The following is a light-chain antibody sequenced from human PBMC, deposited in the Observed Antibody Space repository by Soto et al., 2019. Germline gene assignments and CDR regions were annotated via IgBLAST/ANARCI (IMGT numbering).Light chain of an antibody. CDR1: QSISRY. J-gene: IGKJ1*01. CDR2: AAS. CDR3: QQSYSTWWT. Sequence: DIQMTPCPSSLSASVGGRVTITCRPSQSISRYLNWYQQKPGQAPKLLIYAASSLQSGVPSRFSGSGSGTDFTLTISSLQPEDFATYYCQQSYSTWWTFGQGTKVDIK. V-gene: IGKV1-39*01.